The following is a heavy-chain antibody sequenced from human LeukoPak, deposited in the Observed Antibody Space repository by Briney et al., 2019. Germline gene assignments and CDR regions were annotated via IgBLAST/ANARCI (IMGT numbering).Heavy chain of an antibody. CDR3: VRWGLGKGEAFDI. D-gene: IGHD3-10*01. CDR2: INHSGST. CDR1: GGSFSGYY. V-gene: IGHV4-34*01. J-gene: IGHJ3*02. Sequence: SETLSLTCAVYGGSFSGYYWSWIRQPPGKGLEWIGEINHSGSTNYNPSLKSRATISVDTSKNQFSLKLSSVTAADTAVYYCVRWGLGKGEAFDIWGQGTMVTVSS.